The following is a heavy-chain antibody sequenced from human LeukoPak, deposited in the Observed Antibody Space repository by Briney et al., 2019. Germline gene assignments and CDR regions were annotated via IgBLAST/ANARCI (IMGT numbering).Heavy chain of an antibody. D-gene: IGHD2-2*01. Sequence: GGSLRLSCAASGFTFSNAWMSWVRQAPGKGLGWVGRIKSKNDGGTTDYAAPVKGRFTISRDDSKNTLYLQMNSLKTEDTAVYYCTTRGRYCSSTSCSPLGIDYWGQGTLVTVSS. CDR3: TTRGRYCSSTSCSPLGIDY. V-gene: IGHV3-15*01. J-gene: IGHJ4*02. CDR2: IKSKNDGGTT. CDR1: GFTFSNAW.